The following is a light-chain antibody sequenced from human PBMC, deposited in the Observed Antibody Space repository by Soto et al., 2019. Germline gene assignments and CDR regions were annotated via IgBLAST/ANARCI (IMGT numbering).Light chain of an antibody. CDR3: QQYDSSPPT. J-gene: IGKJ1*01. CDR2: GAS. V-gene: IGKV3-20*01. Sequence: EIVLTQSPGTLSLSPGESATLSCRASQSVNSNYLAWYQRKPGQAPRLLIYGASNMATDIPYRFSASGSGTDFTLTITRLEPEDFAVYYCQQYDSSPPTFGQGTKVEIK. CDR1: QSVNSNY.